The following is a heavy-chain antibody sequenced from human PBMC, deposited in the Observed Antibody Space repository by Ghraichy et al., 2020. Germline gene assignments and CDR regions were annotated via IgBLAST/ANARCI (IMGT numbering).Heavy chain of an antibody. J-gene: IGHJ6*02. CDR3: AASSGSYSYYGMDV. V-gene: IGHV1-58*02. Sequence: SVKVSCKASGFTFTSPAMQWVRQARGQRLEWIGWIVVGSGNTHYAQKFQERVTITRDMSTSTAYMELSSLRSEDTAVYYCAASSGSYSYYGMDVWGQGTTVTVSS. CDR1: GFTFTSPA. CDR2: IVVGSGNT. D-gene: IGHD1-26*01.